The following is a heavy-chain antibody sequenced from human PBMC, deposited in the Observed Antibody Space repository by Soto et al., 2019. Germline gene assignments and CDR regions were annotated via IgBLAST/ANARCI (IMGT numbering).Heavy chain of an antibody. Sequence: QVHLVQSGVEVKKPGASVNVSCKASNYTFTTYTITWVRQAPGQGLEWMGWINPYNGNTNYAQELQGRVTMTTDTSTSNVYMQLRRLRSDDTAVYSCARMGFGLDHWGQGTLVTVSS. CDR1: NYTFTTYT. V-gene: IGHV1-18*01. D-gene: IGHD1-26*01. CDR2: INPYNGNT. CDR3: ARMGFGLDH. J-gene: IGHJ4*02.